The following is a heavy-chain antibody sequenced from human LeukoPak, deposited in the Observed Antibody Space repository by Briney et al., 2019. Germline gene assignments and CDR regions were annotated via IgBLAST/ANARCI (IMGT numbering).Heavy chain of an antibody. J-gene: IGHJ4*02. D-gene: IGHD3-3*01. CDR2: ISYDGSNK. Sequence: GGSLRLSCAASGFTFSSYSMHWVRQAPGKGLEWVAVISYDGSNKYYADSVKGRFTISRDNSKNTLYLQMNSLRAEDTAVFYCARDLIDDFWSGYYSFDYWGQGTLVTVSS. CDR1: GFTFSSYS. V-gene: IGHV3-30-3*01. CDR3: ARDLIDDFWSGYYSFDY.